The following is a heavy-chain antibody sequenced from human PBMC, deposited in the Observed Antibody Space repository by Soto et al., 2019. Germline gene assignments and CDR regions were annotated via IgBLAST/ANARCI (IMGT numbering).Heavy chain of an antibody. CDR3: ARAYCSGGSCPYGMDV. J-gene: IGHJ6*02. D-gene: IGHD2-15*01. CDR2: IIPLSGTA. V-gene: IGHV1-69*13. CDR1: GGTFSSYA. Sequence: ASVKVSCKASGGTFSSYAISWVRQAPGQGLEWMGGIIPLSGTANYAQKFQGRLTITADESTSIAYMELSSLRSEDTAVYYCARAYCSGGSCPYGMDVWGQGTTVTVSS.